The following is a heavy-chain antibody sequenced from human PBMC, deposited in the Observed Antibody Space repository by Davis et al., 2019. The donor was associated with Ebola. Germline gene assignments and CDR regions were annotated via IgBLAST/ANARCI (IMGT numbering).Heavy chain of an antibody. CDR2: ISWNSGSI. CDR1: GFTFDAYA. J-gene: IGHJ6*04. V-gene: IGHV3-9*01. CDR3: AKDIWFGESGYYYYGMDV. Sequence: GGSLRLSCAASGFTFDAYAMHWVRQAPGKGLEWVSGISWNSGSIGYADSVKGRFTISRDNAKNSLYLQMNSLRAEDTALYYCAKDIWFGESGYYYYGMDVWGKGTTVTVSS. D-gene: IGHD3-10*01.